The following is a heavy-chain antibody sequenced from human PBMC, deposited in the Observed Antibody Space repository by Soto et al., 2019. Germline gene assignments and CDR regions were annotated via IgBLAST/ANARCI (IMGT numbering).Heavy chain of an antibody. CDR2: INSDGSST. V-gene: IGHV3-74*01. Sequence: EVQLVESGGGLVQPGGSLRLSCAASGFTFSSYWMHWVRQAPGKGLVWVSRINSDGSSTSYADSVKGRFTISRDNDKNTLYLQMNSLRAEDTAVYYCARDFGYGDYWSLFDYWGQGTLVTVSS. D-gene: IGHD4-17*01. CDR1: GFTFSSYW. J-gene: IGHJ4*02. CDR3: ARDFGYGDYWSLFDY.